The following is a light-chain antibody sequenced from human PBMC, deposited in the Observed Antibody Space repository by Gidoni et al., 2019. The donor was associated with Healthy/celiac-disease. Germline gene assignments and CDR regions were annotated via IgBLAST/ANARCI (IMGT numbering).Light chain of an antibody. Sequence: DTVMTQSPDSLAVSLGERATINCKSSQSVLYSSNNKNYLAWYQQKPGQPPKLLIYWASTRESGVPDRFSGSGSGTDFTLTISSLQAEDVAVYYCQQYYSTPTFXXXTKVEIK. CDR3: QQYYSTPT. CDR1: QSVLYSSNNKNY. CDR2: WAS. V-gene: IGKV4-1*01. J-gene: IGKJ1*01.